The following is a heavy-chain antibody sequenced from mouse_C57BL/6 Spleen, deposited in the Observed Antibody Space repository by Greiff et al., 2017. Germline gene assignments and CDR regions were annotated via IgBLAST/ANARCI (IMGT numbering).Heavy chain of an antibody. D-gene: IGHD1-1*01. V-gene: IGHV14-1*01. CDR1: GFNIKDYY. Sequence: VQLQQSGAELVRPGASVKLSCTASGFNIKDYYMHWVKQRPEQGLEWIGRIAPEDGDTEYAPKFQGKATMTADTSSNTAYLQLSSLTSEDTAVYYCTTPHYYGSSHYFDYWGQGTTLTVSS. J-gene: IGHJ2*01. CDR3: TTPHYYGSSHYFDY. CDR2: IAPEDGDT.